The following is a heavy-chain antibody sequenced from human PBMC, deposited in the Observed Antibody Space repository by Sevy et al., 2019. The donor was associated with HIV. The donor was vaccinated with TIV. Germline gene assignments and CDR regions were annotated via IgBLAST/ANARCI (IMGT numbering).Heavy chain of an antibody. Sequence: SHTLSLTCTVSGGSISSSSYYWGWIRQPPGKGLEWIGSIYYSGSTYYNPSLKSRVTISVDTSKNQFSLKLSSVTAADTAVYYCARRRSIAAPSRWFDPWGQGTLVTVSS. J-gene: IGHJ5*02. CDR2: IYYSGST. CDR3: ARRRSIAAPSRWFDP. V-gene: IGHV4-39*01. D-gene: IGHD6-6*01. CDR1: GGSISSSSYY.